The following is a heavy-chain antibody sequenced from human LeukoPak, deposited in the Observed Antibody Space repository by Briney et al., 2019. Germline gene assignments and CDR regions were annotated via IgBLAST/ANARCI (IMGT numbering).Heavy chain of an antibody. Sequence: PGRSLRLSCAASGLIFDEYAMQWVRQAPGKGLEWVSSISWNRGSIAYADSVKGRFTISRDNSKNSLFLEMNGLGPEDTALYYCAKGNNGSYSYYFDCWGQGTLVTVSS. CDR3: AKGNNGSYSYYFDC. V-gene: IGHV3-9*01. J-gene: IGHJ4*02. CDR1: GLIFDEYA. D-gene: IGHD1-26*01. CDR2: ISWNRGSI.